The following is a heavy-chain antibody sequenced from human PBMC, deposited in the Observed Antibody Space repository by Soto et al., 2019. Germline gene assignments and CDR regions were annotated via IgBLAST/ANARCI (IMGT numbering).Heavy chain of an antibody. CDR1: GFTFSSYA. CDR2: ISGGGGST. J-gene: IGHJ4*02. CDR3: AKDLRIQLWLDY. V-gene: IGHV3-23*01. Sequence: GGSLRLSCAASGFTFSSYAMSWVRQAPGKGLEWVSAISGGGGSTYYADSVKGRFTISRDNSKNTLYLQMNSLRAEDTAVYYCAKDLRIQLWLDYWGQGTLVTVSS. D-gene: IGHD5-18*01.